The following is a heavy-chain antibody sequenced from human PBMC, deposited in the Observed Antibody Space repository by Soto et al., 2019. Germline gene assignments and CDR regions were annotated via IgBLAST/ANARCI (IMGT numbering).Heavy chain of an antibody. J-gene: IGHJ6*02. CDR3: AREGLTGTIGLYYYYGMDV. CDR1: GFSISSYY. Sequence: SETLSLTCPFSGFSISSYYWSWIRQPPGKGLEWIGYIYYSGSTNYNPSLKSRVTISVDTSKNQFSLKLSSVTAADTAVYYCAREGLTGTIGLYYYYGMDVWGQGTTVTVSS. V-gene: IGHV4-59*01. D-gene: IGHD1-7*01. CDR2: IYYSGST.